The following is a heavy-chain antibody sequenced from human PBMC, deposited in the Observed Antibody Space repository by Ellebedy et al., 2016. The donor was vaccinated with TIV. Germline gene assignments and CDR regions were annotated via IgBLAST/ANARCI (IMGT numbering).Heavy chain of an antibody. CDR3: ARTFYYDSSGYPLFDY. V-gene: IGHV4-34*01. D-gene: IGHD3-22*01. J-gene: IGHJ4*02. Sequence: SETLSLTCAVYGGSLSGYYWSWIRQPPGKGLEWIGEINHSGSPNYNPSLKSRVTISVDTSNNQLPLKLIFVTAADTAVYYCARTFYYDSSGYPLFDYWGQGTLVTVSS. CDR1: GGSLSGYY. CDR2: INHSGSP.